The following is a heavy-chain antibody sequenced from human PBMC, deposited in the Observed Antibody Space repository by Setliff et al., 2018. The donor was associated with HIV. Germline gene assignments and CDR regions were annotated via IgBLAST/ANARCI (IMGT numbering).Heavy chain of an antibody. CDR2: VHYSGRT. CDR3: ARHRAQRGSGTYYDDWFDP. J-gene: IGHJ5*02. CDR1: GGSLSGYY. D-gene: IGHD3-10*01. Sequence: SETLSLTCAAYGGSLSGYYWSWIRQTPGQGLGWIGGVHYSGRTAYNPSLQSRVAISVDMYRDQFFLRLTSVTAADKSVYYCARHRAQRGSGTYYDDWFDPWGQGTLVTVSS. V-gene: IGHV4-34*01.